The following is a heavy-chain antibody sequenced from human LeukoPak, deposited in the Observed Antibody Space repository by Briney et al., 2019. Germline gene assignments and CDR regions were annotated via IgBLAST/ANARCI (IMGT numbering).Heavy chain of an antibody. CDR2: IYYSGST. CDR3: ARSDYDGDYDAFDI. D-gene: IGHD4-17*01. V-gene: IGHV4-61*05. J-gene: IGHJ3*02. CDR1: GGSISSSSYY. Sequence: PSETLSLTCSVSGGSISSSSYYWGWIRQPPGKGLEWIGYIYYSGSTNYNPSLKSRVTISVDTSKNQFSLKLSSVTAADTAVYYCARSDYDGDYDAFDIWGQGTMVTVSS.